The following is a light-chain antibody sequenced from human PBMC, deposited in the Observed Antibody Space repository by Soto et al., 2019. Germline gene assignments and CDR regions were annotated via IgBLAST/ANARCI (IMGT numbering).Light chain of an antibody. CDR2: GAS. Sequence: DIQMTQSPSSLSASVGDRVTITCRASQRISSYLNWYQQKPGKAPKLLMYGASNLQSGVPSRISGGGFGTDFTLTISSLQPEDFVTYYCQQSYSTPQTFGQGTKLEIK. CDR1: QRISSY. CDR3: QQSYSTPQT. V-gene: IGKV1-39*01. J-gene: IGKJ2*01.